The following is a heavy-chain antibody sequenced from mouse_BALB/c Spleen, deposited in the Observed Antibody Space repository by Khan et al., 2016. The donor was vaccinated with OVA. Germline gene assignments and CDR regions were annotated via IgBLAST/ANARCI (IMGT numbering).Heavy chain of an antibody. CDR1: GFTFSSFG. D-gene: IGHD1-1*01. Sequence: EVKLVESGGDLVQPGGSRKLSCAASGFTFSSFGMHWVRQAPEKGLEWVAYISGDRSTIYYADTVKGRFTISRDNPKNTLFLQMTTLRSEDTAMYYCARSYFYGYYFDQWGQGTTLTVSS. CDR3: ARSYFYGYYFDQ. CDR2: ISGDRSTI. V-gene: IGHV5-17*02. J-gene: IGHJ2*01.